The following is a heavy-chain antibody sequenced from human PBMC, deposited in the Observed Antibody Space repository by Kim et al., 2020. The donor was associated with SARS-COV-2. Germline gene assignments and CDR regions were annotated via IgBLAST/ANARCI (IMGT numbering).Heavy chain of an antibody. D-gene: IGHD6-19*01. CDR2: IYYSGST. CDR3: ARRVGGWYSNDFAY. J-gene: IGHJ4*02. Sequence: SETLSLTCTVSGGSVSSGSYYWSWIRQPPGKGLEWIGYIYYSGSTNYNPSLKSRVTISVDTSKNQFSLKLSSVTAADTAVYYCARRVGGWYSNDFAYWGQGTLVTVSS. V-gene: IGHV4-61*01. CDR1: GGSVSSGSYY.